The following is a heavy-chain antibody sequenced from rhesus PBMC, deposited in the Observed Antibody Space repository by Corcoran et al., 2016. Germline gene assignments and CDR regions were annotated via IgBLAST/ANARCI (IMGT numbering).Heavy chain of an antibody. CDR2: INGYSERP. CDR1: GGSFRSYW. D-gene: IGHD3-9*01. V-gene: IGHV4-80*01. J-gene: IGHJ5-1*01. Sequence: QVQLQESGPGLVKPSETLSLTCAVFGGSFRSYWWNWIRQPPGKGLEWIGEINGYSERPKYNPSLKSRVTLSDRVSKNRFSLKLTSGTAADTAVYYCTSPVRYRFDVWGPGVLVSVSS. CDR3: TSPVRYRFDV.